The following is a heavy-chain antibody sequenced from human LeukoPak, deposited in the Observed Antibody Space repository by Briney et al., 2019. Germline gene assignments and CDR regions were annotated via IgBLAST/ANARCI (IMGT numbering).Heavy chain of an antibody. J-gene: IGHJ4*02. CDR1: GFTFSSYG. V-gene: IGHV3-30*18. D-gene: IGHD3-3*01. CDR2: ISYDGSNK. CDR3: AKDLYDFWSGYGSNFDY. Sequence: GGSLRLSCAASGFTFSSYGMHWVRQAPGKGLEWVAVISYDGSNKYYADSVKGRFTISRDNSKNTLYLQMNSLRAEDTAMYYCAKDLYDFWSGYGSNFDYWGQGTLVTVSS.